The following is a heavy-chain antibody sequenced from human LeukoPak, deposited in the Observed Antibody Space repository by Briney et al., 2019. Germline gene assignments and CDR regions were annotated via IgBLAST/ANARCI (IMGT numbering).Heavy chain of an antibody. CDR3: APTADAYTSGWKV. J-gene: IGHJ4*02. CDR2: INPDSGFT. V-gene: IGHV1-2*02. CDR1: GYKFTDDY. D-gene: IGHD3-16*01. Sequence: ASVKVSCKASGYKFTDDYMHWVRQAPGQGLEFMGWINPDSGFTNYAQKFKGRVTMTRDTSISTAYLEVRSLTSDDTAVYYCAPTADAYTSGWKVWGQGTLVTVSS.